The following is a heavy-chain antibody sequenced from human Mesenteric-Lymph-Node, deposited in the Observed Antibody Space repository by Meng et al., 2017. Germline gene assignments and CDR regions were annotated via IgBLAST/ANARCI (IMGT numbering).Heavy chain of an antibody. CDR1: RFTFSTYE. V-gene: IGHV3-48*03. Sequence: GESLKISCAASRFTFSTYEMNWVRQAPGKGLEWISYISSSGTQYYAGSVKGRFTISRDNAKNSLYLQMNSLRVEDTALYYCARGLGTLDGFDIWGQGTMVTVSS. CDR2: ISSSGTQ. CDR3: ARGLGTLDGFDI. J-gene: IGHJ3*02. D-gene: IGHD3-16*01.